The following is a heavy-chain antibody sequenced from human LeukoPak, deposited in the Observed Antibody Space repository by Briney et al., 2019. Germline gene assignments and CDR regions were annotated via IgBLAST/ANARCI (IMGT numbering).Heavy chain of an antibody. CDR3: AKVGSSWFRSYFDY. D-gene: IGHD6-13*01. J-gene: IGHJ4*02. CDR1: GLTFSNYG. V-gene: IGHV3-23*01. CDR2: ISGSGGSS. Sequence: GGSLRLSCAASGLTFSNYGMSWVRQAPGKGLEWVSAISGSGGSSYYADSVKGRFTISRDNSKNTLYLQMNSLRAEDTAVYYCAKVGSSWFRSYFDYWGQGTLVTVSS.